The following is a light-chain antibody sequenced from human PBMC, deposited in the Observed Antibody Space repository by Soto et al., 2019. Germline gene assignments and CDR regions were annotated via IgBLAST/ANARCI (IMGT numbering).Light chain of an antibody. Sequence: DIPMTQSPSTLSASVGDRVTITCRASQSISSWLAWYQQKPGKAPKLLIYKASSLESGVPSRFSGSGSGTEFTLTISSLRPDDFATYYCQQYNSYSTFGQGTKLEIK. J-gene: IGKJ2*01. CDR2: KAS. CDR3: QQYNSYST. CDR1: QSISSW. V-gene: IGKV1-5*03.